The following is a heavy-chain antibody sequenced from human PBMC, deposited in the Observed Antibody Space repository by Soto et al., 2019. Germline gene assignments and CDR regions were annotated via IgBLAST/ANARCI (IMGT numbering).Heavy chain of an antibody. CDR1: GFSFSDHY. Sequence: PGGSLRLSCAASGFSFSDHYMDWVRQTPGKGLEWVGRIRRKVNSYTTEYAAAVKGRFTISRDDSKHSLYLQMNSLKIEDTAVYYCTRDLVAGTPGGLDVWGQGTAVAVSS. CDR2: IRRKVNSYTT. D-gene: IGHD6-19*01. V-gene: IGHV3-72*01. CDR3: TRDLVAGTPGGLDV. J-gene: IGHJ6*02.